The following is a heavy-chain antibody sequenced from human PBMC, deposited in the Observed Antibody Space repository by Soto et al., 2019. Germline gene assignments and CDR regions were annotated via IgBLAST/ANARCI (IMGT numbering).Heavy chain of an antibody. V-gene: IGHV3-30*18. CDR2: ISYDGSNK. Sequence: GGSLRLSCAASGFTFSSYGMHWVRQAPGKGLEWVAVISYDGSNKYYADSVKGRFTISRDNSKNTLYLQMNSLRAEDTAVYYCAKSLTSADSSGYPYWGQGXTVTVYS. CDR1: GFTFSSYG. J-gene: IGHJ6*02. D-gene: IGHD3-22*01. CDR3: AKSLTSADSSGYPY.